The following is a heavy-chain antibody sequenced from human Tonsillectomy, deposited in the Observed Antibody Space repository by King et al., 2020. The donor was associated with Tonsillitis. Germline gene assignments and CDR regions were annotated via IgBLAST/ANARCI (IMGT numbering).Heavy chain of an antibody. CDR3: ARDRDQLQWSSISANYYYYMDV. V-gene: IGHV4-61*02. Sequence: QLQESGPGLVKPSQTLSLTCTVSGGSISSGTYYWTWIRQPAGKGLEWIGRIYTSGGTNYNPSLESRVTISVDTSKNQFSLKLSSVTAADTAVYYCARDRDQLQWSSISANYYYYMDVWGKGTTVTVSS. CDR2: IYTSGGT. D-gene: IGHD2-15*01. CDR1: GGSISSGTYY. J-gene: IGHJ6*03.